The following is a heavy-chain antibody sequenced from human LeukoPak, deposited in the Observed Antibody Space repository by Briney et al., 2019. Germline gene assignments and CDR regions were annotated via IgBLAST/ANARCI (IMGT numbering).Heavy chain of an antibody. J-gene: IGHJ4*02. CDR1: GYIFSGFY. D-gene: IGHD3-3*01. V-gene: IGHV1-2*02. CDR2: INPYSGAT. CDR3: ARDLDDWKRCQGH. Sequence: ASVKVSCKASGYIFSGFYMHWLRQAPGQGLEWMGWINPYSGATRFAQRFQGRVSMTRDTSFNTVYMELSRLTSDDTALYYCARDLDDWKRCQGHWGQGTLVVVSS.